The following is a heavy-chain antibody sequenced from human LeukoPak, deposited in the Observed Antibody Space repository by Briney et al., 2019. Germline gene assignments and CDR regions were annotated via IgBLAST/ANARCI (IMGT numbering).Heavy chain of an antibody. D-gene: IGHD3-10*01. CDR1: GYTFTGYD. Sequence: ASVKVSCKASGYTFTGYDVNWVGQATGQGLEWMGWMNPNSGNTDYARKFQGRVTMTTNTSISTAYMELSSLRSEDTAVYYCAREGVVGLSWGQGTLVTVSS. V-gene: IGHV1-8*01. CDR3: AREGVVGLS. CDR2: MNPNSGNT. J-gene: IGHJ5*02.